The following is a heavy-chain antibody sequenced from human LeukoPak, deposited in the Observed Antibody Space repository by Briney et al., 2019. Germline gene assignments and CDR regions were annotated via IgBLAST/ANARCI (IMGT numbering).Heavy chain of an antibody. J-gene: IGHJ4*02. Sequence: SETLSLTCTVSGGSISSYYWSWVRQPARKGLEWIGRIYASGNTNYNPSLKGRVTMTVDTSKNQFSLNLSSVTAADTAVYYCARRLGHSSSYFDYWGQGALVTVSS. CDR3: ARRLGHSSSYFDY. CDR1: GGSISSYY. CDR2: IYASGNT. V-gene: IGHV4-4*07. D-gene: IGHD6-13*01.